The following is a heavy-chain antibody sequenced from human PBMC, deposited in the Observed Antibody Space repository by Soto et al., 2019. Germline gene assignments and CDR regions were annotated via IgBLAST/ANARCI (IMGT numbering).Heavy chain of an antibody. CDR1: GGSISSYY. CDR3: ARDKPSGYDLSWFDP. V-gene: IGHV4-59*01. Sequence: SETLSLTCTVSGGSISSYYWSWIRQPPGKGLEWIGYIYYSGSTNYNPSLKSRVTISVETSKNQLSLMLSSVTAADTAVDYYARDKPSGYDLSWFDPWGQGTLVTVSS. D-gene: IGHD5-12*01. CDR2: IYYSGST. J-gene: IGHJ5*02.